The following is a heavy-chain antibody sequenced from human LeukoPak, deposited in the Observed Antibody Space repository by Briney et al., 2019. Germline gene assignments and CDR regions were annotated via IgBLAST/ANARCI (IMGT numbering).Heavy chain of an antibody. CDR3: ARDYYGDYIADY. Sequence: ASVKVSCKASGYTFTGYYMHWVRQAPGQGLEWMGWINPNSGGTNYAQKFQGRVTMTRDTSISTAYMELSRLRSDDTAVYYCARDYYGDYIADYWGQETLVTVSS. D-gene: IGHD4-17*01. J-gene: IGHJ4*02. CDR2: INPNSGGT. V-gene: IGHV1-2*02. CDR1: GYTFTGYY.